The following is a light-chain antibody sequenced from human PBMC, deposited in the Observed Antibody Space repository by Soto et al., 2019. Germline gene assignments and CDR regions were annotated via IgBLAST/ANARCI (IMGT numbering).Light chain of an antibody. Sequence: EIVMTQSPATLSLSAGERATLSCRAGQRFSNDVAWYQQKPGQAPRLLIYDASNRATGIPARFSGSGSGTDFTLTISSLEPEDFAVYYCQQRSNWPPITFGQGTRLEI. V-gene: IGKV3-11*01. J-gene: IGKJ5*01. CDR1: QRFSND. CDR3: QQRSNWPPIT. CDR2: DAS.